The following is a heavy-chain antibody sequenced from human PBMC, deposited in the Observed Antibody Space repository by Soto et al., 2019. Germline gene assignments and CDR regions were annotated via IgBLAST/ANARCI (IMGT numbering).Heavy chain of an antibody. CDR1: AFTFRSYA. J-gene: IGHJ3*02. D-gene: IGHD2-2*01. CDR3: AKVRPLRDCTSTSCLGAFDI. Sequence: EEQLLESGGGLVRPGGSLRLSCSASAFTFRSYAMSLVPQAPGEGLGWVSAITANGDTTYYEDSVKGRFTISRDNSKNTLYLRMNSLRAEDTAVYYCAKVRPLRDCTSTSCLGAFDIWGQGTMVTVS. V-gene: IGHV3-23*01. CDR2: ITANGDTT.